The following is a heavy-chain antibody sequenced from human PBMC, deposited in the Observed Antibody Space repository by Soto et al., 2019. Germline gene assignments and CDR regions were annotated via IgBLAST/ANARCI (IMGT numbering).Heavy chain of an antibody. CDR2: IYHSGST. CDR3: AREIIAAAGTNWFDP. D-gene: IGHD6-13*01. CDR1: GGSISSSNW. Sequence: QVQLQESGPGLVKPSGTLSLTCAVSGGSISSSNWWSWVRQPPGKGLEWIGEIYHSGSTNYNPSLKSRVTISVDKSKNQFSLKLSSVTAADTAAYYCAREIIAAAGTNWFDPWGQGTLVTVSS. J-gene: IGHJ5*02. V-gene: IGHV4-4*02.